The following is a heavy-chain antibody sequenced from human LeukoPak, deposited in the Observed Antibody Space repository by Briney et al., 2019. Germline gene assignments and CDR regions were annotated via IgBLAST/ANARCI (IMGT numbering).Heavy chain of an antibody. Sequence: PGGSLRLSCVASGVTFSSYGMHWVRQAPGKGLEWVGYIRHDGTNQYNADSLKGRFTISRDNSQNTLYLQMNTLRAEDTAVYYCAKDNWEAAAGTWTFDYWGQGTLVTVSS. D-gene: IGHD6-13*01. CDR2: IRHDGTNQ. V-gene: IGHV3-30*02. CDR1: GVTFSSYG. CDR3: AKDNWEAAAGTWTFDY. J-gene: IGHJ4*02.